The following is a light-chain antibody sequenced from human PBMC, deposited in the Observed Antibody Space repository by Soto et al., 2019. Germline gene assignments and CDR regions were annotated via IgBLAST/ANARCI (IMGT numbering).Light chain of an antibody. CDR3: QQYGSSGT. V-gene: IGKV3D-20*01. J-gene: IGKJ1*01. CDR2: DAT. Sequence: VLLTQFPGTLSLSPGETATLSCGASQRVTNNFLGWYQQKPGLPPRLLIYDATSRANGIPERFSGRGSGTHFTLTISRLEPEDFAVYYCQQYGSSGTFGQGTKVDI. CDR1: QRVTNNF.